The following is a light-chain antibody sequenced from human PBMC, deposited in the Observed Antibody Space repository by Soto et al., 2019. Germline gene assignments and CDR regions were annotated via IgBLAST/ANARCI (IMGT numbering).Light chain of an antibody. Sequence: DIQLTQSPSSVSASVGDRITITCRESQNIKNFLNWFRQRQGKAPDLLIYAASSLQSGVPSRFSGSGSGTDFTLTISSLQPEDFATFYCQQSYTTPNTFGGGTKVEIK. CDR2: AAS. J-gene: IGKJ4*01. CDR3: QQSYTTPNT. V-gene: IGKV1-39*01. CDR1: QNIKNF.